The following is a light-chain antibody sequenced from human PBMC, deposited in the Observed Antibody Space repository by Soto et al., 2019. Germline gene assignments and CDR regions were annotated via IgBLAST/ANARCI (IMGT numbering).Light chain of an antibody. CDR1: PAIASF. V-gene: IGKV1-6*01. J-gene: IGKJ1*01. Sequence: IQFTQYPCSPSASVGDRGTNTCPASPAIASFLAWYQQKPGTAPKLLIYGASTLQSGVPSRFSGSGFGTDFTLTISSLQPEDSATYYCLQDYTYFWMFGQGTKVDIK. CDR2: GAS. CDR3: LQDYTYFWM.